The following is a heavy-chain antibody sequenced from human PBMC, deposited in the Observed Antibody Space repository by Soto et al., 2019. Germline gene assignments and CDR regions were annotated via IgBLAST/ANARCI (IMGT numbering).Heavy chain of an antibody. CDR2: ISSSGSTI. Sequence: EVQLVESGGGLVQPGGSLRLSCAASGFTFSSYEMNWVRQAPGKGLEWVSYISSSGSTIYYADSVKGRFTISRDNAKNSLYLQMNSLRAEDTAVYYCARDQVVVVPAARYYYYYGMDVWGQGTTVTVSS. V-gene: IGHV3-48*03. CDR3: ARDQVVVVPAARYYYYYGMDV. D-gene: IGHD2-2*01. CDR1: GFTFSSYE. J-gene: IGHJ6*02.